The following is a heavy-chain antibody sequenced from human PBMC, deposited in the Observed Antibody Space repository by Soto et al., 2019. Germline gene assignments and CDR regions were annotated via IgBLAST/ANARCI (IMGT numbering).Heavy chain of an antibody. J-gene: IGHJ4*02. D-gene: IGHD6-13*01. CDR2: IYNSGST. V-gene: IGHV4-31*03. CDR3: AREGYTSSWYNLDH. CDR1: GGSINSGAYY. Sequence: SETLSLTCTVSGGSINSGAYYWSWIRQHPGKGLEWIGYIYNSGSTYYNPSLKSRVTISGDTSRNQFSLNLSSVTAADTAVYYCAREGYTSSWYNLDHWGQGTLVTVSS.